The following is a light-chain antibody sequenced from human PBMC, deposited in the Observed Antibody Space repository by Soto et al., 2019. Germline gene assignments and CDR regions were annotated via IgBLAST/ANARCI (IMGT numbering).Light chain of an antibody. V-gene: IGKV3-20*01. CDR3: QQYGSSHTIT. CDR1: QSVSSSY. Sequence: EIVLTQSPGTLSLSPGERATLSCRASQSVSSSYLAWYQQKPGQAPRLLIYGASSRATGIPDRFSGSGSGTDFTLTISRLEPEDFAVYYCQQYGSSHTITFGQGTRLEI. CDR2: GAS. J-gene: IGKJ5*01.